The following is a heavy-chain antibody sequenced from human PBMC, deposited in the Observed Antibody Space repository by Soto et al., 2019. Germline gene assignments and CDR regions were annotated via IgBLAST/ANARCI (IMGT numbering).Heavy chain of an antibody. CDR2: FDPEDGET. Sequence: ASVKVSCKVSGYTLTELSMHWVRQAPGKGLEWMGGFDPEDGETIYAQKFQGRVTMTEDTSTDTAYMELSSLRSEDTAVYYCATASYSNYVRVYYFDYWGQGTLVTVSS. V-gene: IGHV1-24*01. CDR3: ATASYSNYVRVYYFDY. D-gene: IGHD4-4*01. CDR1: GYTLTELS. J-gene: IGHJ4*02.